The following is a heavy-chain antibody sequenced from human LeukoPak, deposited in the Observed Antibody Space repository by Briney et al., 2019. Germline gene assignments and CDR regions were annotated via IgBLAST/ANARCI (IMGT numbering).Heavy chain of an antibody. V-gene: IGHV1-69*06. D-gene: IGHD3-10*01. CDR2: IIPIFGTA. J-gene: IGHJ4*02. CDR3: ASPAVIDGRRGGDYFDY. Sequence: ASVKVSCKAPGGTFSSYAISWVRQAPGQGLEWMGGIIPIFGTANYAQKFQGRVTITADKSTSTAYMELCSLRSEDTAVYYCASPAVIDGRRGGDYFDYWGQGNLVTVSS. CDR1: GGTFSSYA.